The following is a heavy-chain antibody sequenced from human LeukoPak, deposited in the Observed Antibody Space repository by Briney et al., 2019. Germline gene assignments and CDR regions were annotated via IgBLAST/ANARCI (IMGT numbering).Heavy chain of an antibody. Sequence: SETLSLTCAVYGGSFSGYYWSWIRQPPGKGLEWIGEINHSGSTNYNPSLKSRVTISVDTSKNRFSLKLSSVTAADTAVYYCAKDHNYSYYWYFDLWGRGTLVTVSS. CDR1: GGSFSGYY. CDR2: INHSGST. J-gene: IGHJ2*01. CDR3: AKDHNYSYYWYFDL. V-gene: IGHV4-34*01. D-gene: IGHD2-15*01.